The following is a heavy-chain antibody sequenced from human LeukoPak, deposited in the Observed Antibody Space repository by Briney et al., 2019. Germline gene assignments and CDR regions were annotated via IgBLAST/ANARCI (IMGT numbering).Heavy chain of an antibody. Sequence: PGGSLRLSCAASGFTFSNHWMHWVRQAPGKGLMWVSRISRGASRTDYADSVKGRFTISRDDAKNTLYLQVNSLRVEGTSVYFCARGGSDTAMAHDYWGQGILVTVSS. V-gene: IGHV3-74*01. J-gene: IGHJ4*02. CDR3: ARGGSDTAMAHDY. D-gene: IGHD5-18*01. CDR2: ISRGASRT. CDR1: GFTFSNHW.